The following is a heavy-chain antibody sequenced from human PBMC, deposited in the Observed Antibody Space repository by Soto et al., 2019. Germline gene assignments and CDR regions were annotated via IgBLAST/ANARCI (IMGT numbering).Heavy chain of an antibody. CDR1: GFTFSSNG. CDR3: AKDHGYSSFCVDY. CDR2: ISYDGSNK. D-gene: IGHD6-19*01. Sequence: ESGGGVVQPGGSLRLSCAASGFTFSSNGMHWVRQAPGKGLEWVAVISYDGSNKYQADSVKGRFTISRDNSKNTLYLQMNSLRAEDTAVYYCAKDHGYSSFCVDYWGQGTLVTVSS. V-gene: IGHV3-30*18. J-gene: IGHJ4*02.